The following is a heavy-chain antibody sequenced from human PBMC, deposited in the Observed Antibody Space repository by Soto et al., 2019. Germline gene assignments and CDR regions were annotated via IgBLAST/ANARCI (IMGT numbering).Heavy chain of an antibody. V-gene: IGHV1-8*01. CDR2: MNPNSGNT. CDR3: ARVSRITIFGATRYYGMDV. Sequence: ASVKVSCKASGYTFTSYDINWVRQATGQGLEWMGWMNPNSGNTGYAQKIQGRVTMTRNTSISTAYMELSSLRSEDTAVYYCARVSRITIFGATRYYGMDVWGQGTTVTVSS. CDR1: GYTFTSYD. J-gene: IGHJ6*02. D-gene: IGHD3-3*01.